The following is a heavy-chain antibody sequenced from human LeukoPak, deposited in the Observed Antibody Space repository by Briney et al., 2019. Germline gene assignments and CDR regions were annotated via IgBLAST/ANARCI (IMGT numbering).Heavy chain of an antibody. V-gene: IGHV3-23*01. CDR2: ISGSGGST. J-gene: IGHJ4*02. D-gene: IGHD1/OR15-1a*01. CDR3: AKRLYLEELPGSFFDH. Sequence: GGSLRLSCAASGFIFSSYAMSWVRQAPGKGLEWVSTISGSGGSTYYADSVRGRFTVSRDNSRNTLYLEMDNLRVEDTAVYYCAKRLYLEELPGSFFDHWGQGTLVTVSS. CDR1: GFIFSSYA.